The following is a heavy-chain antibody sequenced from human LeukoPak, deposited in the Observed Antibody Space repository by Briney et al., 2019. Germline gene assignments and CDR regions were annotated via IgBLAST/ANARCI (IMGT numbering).Heavy chain of an antibody. CDR1: GASISSDAYS. V-gene: IGHV4-30-2*01. D-gene: IGHD6-19*01. CDR3: AGEHSGGFRFDY. J-gene: IGHJ4*02. CDR2: IYHSGST. Sequence: SETLSLTCAVSGASISSDAYSWSWIRQPPGKGLEWIGYIYHSGSTSYNLSLKSRVTISVDRSKNLLSLELSSVTAADTAVYYCAGEHSGGFRFDYWGQGTLVTVSS.